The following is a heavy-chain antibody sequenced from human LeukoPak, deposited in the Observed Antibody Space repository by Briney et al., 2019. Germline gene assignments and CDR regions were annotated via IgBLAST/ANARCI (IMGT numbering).Heavy chain of an antibody. Sequence: SETLSLTCAVYGGSFSGYYWSWIRQLPGKGLEWIGEINHSGSTNYNPSLKSRVTISVDTSKNQFSLKLSSVTAADTAVYYCARGRSLRIWSGYYYYFDYWGQGTLVTVSS. D-gene: IGHD3-3*01. V-gene: IGHV4-34*01. J-gene: IGHJ4*02. CDR1: GGSFSGYY. CDR2: INHSGST. CDR3: ARGRSLRIWSGYYYYFDY.